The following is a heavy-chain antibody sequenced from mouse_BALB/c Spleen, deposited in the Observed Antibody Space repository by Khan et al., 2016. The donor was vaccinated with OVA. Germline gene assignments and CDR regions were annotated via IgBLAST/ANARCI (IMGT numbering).Heavy chain of an antibody. J-gene: IGHJ2*01. CDR1: GYSFTGYF. CDR3: ARIYGSDFDY. Sequence: EVQLQESGPELVKPGASVKISCKASGYSFTGYFMHWVMQSHGKSLEWIGRINPHIGETLYNPKFKGKATLTVDESSSTAHMELRSLASEDSAVYYCARIYGSDFDYWGQGTPLTVSS. V-gene: IGHV1-20*02. D-gene: IGHD1-1*01. CDR2: INPHIGET.